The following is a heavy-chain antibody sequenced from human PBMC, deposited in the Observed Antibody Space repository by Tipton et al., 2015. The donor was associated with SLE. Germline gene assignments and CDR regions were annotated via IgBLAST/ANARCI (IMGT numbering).Heavy chain of an antibody. V-gene: IGHV1-46*01. CDR1: GYTFTSYY. J-gene: IGHJ4*02. CDR2: LNPSGGST. Sequence: QLVQSGAEVKKPGASVKVSCKASGYTFTSYYIHWVRQAPGQGLEWMGILNPSGGSTSYAQKFQGRVTMTRDTSTSTVYMELSSLRAEDTAVYYCAVVYSSGYGLDYWGQGTLVTVSS. CDR3: AVVYSSGYGLDY. D-gene: IGHD6-19*01.